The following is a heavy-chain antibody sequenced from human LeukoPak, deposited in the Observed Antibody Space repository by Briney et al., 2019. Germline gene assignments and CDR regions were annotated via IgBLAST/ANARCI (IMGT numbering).Heavy chain of an antibody. CDR3: ARKRPNYFDY. CDR1: GFTFSNYW. Sequence: GGSLRLSCAASGFTFSNYWMAWVSQAPGEGPEWVANINLDGSQKYYVDSVKGRFTISRDNAENSLYLQMNSLRAEDTALYYCARKRPNYFDYWGQGTLVTVSS. CDR2: INLDGSQK. J-gene: IGHJ4*02. V-gene: IGHV3-7*01.